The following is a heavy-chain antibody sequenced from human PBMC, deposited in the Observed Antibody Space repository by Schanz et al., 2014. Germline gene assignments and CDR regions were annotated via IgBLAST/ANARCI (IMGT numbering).Heavy chain of an antibody. CDR3: ARRPSCSRIGCPFDS. D-gene: IGHD2-2*01. CDR1: GFTFSDHY. J-gene: IGHJ4*02. CDR2: VRNKNNRYTT. V-gene: IGHV3-72*01. Sequence: EVQLVESGGGLVQPGGSLRLSCAASGFTFSDHYMDWVRQAPGKGLEWVGRVRNKNNRYTTEYAASVKGRFTISRDDSKNSLYLQMNSLKTEDTAMYYCARRPSCSRIGCPFDSWGQGTLVTVSS.